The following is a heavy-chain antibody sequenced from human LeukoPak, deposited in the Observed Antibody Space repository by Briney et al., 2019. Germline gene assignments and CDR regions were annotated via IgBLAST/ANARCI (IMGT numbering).Heavy chain of an antibody. CDR3: AGDTEYSSPSDSWDY. CDR2: IRYDGSNK. D-gene: IGHD6-6*01. Sequence: GGSLRLSCAASGFTFSSYGMHWVRQAPGKRLEWVAFIRYDGSNKYYADSVKGRFTISRDNSKNTLYLQMNSLRAEDTAVYYCAGDTEYSSPSDSWDYWGQGTLVTVSS. CDR1: GFTFSSYG. V-gene: IGHV3-30*02. J-gene: IGHJ4*02.